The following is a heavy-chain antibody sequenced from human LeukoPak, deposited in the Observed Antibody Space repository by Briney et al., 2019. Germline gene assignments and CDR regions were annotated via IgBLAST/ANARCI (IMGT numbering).Heavy chain of an antibody. CDR2: INPSGGST. CDR3: ARDNSVEDTAWWFDP. V-gene: IGHV1-46*01. Sequence: ASVKVSCKASGYTFTGYYMHWVRQAPGQGLEWLGIINPSGGSTSYAQKFQGRVTMTRDMSTSTDYMELSSLRSEDTAVYYCARDNSVEDTAWWFDPWGQGTLVTVSS. D-gene: IGHD4-23*01. CDR1: GYTFTGYY. J-gene: IGHJ5*02.